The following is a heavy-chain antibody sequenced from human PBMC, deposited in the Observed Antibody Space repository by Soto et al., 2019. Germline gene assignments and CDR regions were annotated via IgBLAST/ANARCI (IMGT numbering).Heavy chain of an antibody. J-gene: IGHJ4*02. Sequence: SETLSLTCTVSGGSISSYYWSWIRQPPGKGLEWIGYIYYSGSTNYNPSLKSRVTISVDTSKNQFSLKLSSVTAADTAVYYCASSSGSYHAYYFDYWGQGAMVTVSS. D-gene: IGHD3-10*01. V-gene: IGHV4-59*08. CDR3: ASSSGSYHAYYFDY. CDR2: IYYSGST. CDR1: GGSISSYY.